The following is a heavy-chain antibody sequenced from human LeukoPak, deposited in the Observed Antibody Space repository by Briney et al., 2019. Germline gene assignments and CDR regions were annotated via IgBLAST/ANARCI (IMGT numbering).Heavy chain of an antibody. CDR3: ASRSTGDAFDI. CDR1: GGSFSGYY. D-gene: IGHD1-1*01. CDR2: IYYSGTT. Sequence: SETLSLTCAVYGGSFSGYYWSWIRQPPGKGLEWTSSIYYSGTTYYNPSLNSRVTISVDTSKNQFSLKLSSVTAADTAVYYCASRSTGDAFDIWGQGTMVTVSS. J-gene: IGHJ3*02. V-gene: IGHV4-34*01.